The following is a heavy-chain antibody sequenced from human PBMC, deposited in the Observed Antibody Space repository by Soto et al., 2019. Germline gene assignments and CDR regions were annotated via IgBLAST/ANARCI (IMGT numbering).Heavy chain of an antibody. V-gene: IGHV1-18*01. CDR3: AIVVPGAEAWFGP. D-gene: IGHD2-2*01. Sequence: QVQLVQSGGGVKRPGASVKVSCTTSGYTFSNYGITWVRKAPGQALEWLGWISLYSDGTNYAQKFQGRVSMTTDTSTTTAYMELRSLRSDDTAVYYCAIVVPGAEAWFGPWGQGTLVTVSS. J-gene: IGHJ5*02. CDR2: ISLYSDGT. CDR1: GYTFSNYG.